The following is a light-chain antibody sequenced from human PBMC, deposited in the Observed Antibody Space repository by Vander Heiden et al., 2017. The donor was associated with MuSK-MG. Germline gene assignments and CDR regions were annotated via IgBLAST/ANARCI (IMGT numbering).Light chain of an antibody. V-gene: IGKV3-20*01. CDR3: QQYGSSPVT. CDR1: ERVSGGY. CDR2: DGF. Sequence: EIVLTQSPDTLSLSPGENATLACRASERVSGGYSAWYQHKPGKAPRLLIYDGFRRATGIPDRFSGSASGTEFPLTITKLKPEDFAVYFCQQYGSSPVTFGGGTRVEMK. J-gene: IGKJ4*01.